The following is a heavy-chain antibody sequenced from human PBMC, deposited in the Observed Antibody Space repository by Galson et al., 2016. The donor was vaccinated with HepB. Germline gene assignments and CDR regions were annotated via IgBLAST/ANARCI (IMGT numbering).Heavy chain of an antibody. J-gene: IGHJ4*02. CDR3: GRSGVTVFGVILFGYFAL. D-gene: IGHD3-3*01. V-gene: IGHV3-49*03. CDR2: IRNEAHGGTT. CDR1: GFRFSDYS. Sequence: SLRLSCAGSGFRFSDYSMSWFRQAPGKGLEWIGFIRNEAHGGTTQYAASVKGRFSISRDDSKSIAYLQMNSLKTEDTAVYYCGRSGVTVFGVILFGYFALWGQGALVTVSS.